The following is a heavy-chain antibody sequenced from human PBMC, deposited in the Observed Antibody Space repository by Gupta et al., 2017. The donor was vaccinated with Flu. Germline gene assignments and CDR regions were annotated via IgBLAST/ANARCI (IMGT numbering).Heavy chain of an antibody. V-gene: IGHV3-23*01. J-gene: IGHJ4*02. CDR3: AKGICSSTSCYPYYFDY. CDR2: ISGSGGST. Sequence: EVQLLESGGGLVQHGGSLRLSCAASGFTFSSYAMSWVRQAPGKGLEWVSAISGSGGSTYYADSVKGRFTISRDNSKNTLYLQMNSLRAEDTAVYYCAKGICSSTSCYPYYFDYWGQGTLVTVSS. CDR1: GFTFSSYA. D-gene: IGHD2-2*01.